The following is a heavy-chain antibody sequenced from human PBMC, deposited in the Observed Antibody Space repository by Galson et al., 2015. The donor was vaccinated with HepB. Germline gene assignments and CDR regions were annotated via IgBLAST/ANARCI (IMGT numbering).Heavy chain of an antibody. J-gene: IGHJ4*02. CDR2: ISAGGDIT. CDR3: ARMSGRLASRFDY. CDR1: GLTFSSYW. V-gene: IGHV3-23*01. D-gene: IGHD3-3*02. Sequence: SLRLSCAASGLTFSSYWMSWVRQPPGEGLEWVSTISAGGDITYYADSVKGRFTISRDNSKNTLYLQMNSLRAEDTALYYCARMSGRLASRFDYWGQGTLVTVSS.